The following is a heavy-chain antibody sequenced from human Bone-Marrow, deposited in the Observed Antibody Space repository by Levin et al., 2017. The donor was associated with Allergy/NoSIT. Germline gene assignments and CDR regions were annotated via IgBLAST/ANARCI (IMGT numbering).Heavy chain of an antibody. Sequence: LSLTCVASGFPFSNSWMDWVRQAPGKGLEWVAIINQDGSVKSYVDSVKGRFTISRDNAEKSLYLQMNSLRAEDTAVYYCARDPGWGAFDIWGPGTMVTVSS. CDR2: INQDGSVK. V-gene: IGHV3-7*01. J-gene: IGHJ3*02. CDR1: GFPFSNSW. D-gene: IGHD3-16*01. CDR3: ARDPGWGAFDI.